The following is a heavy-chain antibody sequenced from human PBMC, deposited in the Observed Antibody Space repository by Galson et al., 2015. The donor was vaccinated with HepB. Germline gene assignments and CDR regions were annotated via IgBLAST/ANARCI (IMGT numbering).Heavy chain of an antibody. D-gene: IGHD4-17*01. CDR2: IYYSGST. CDR3: ARDFSPVVPYGDYGMDV. Sequence: TLSLTCTVSGGSISSGGYYWSWIRQHPGKGLEWIGYIYYSGSTYYNPSLKSRVTISVDTSKNQFSLKLSSVTAADTAVYYCARDFSPVVPYGDYGMDVWGQGTTVTVSS. J-gene: IGHJ6*02. CDR1: GGSISSGGYY. V-gene: IGHV4-31*03.